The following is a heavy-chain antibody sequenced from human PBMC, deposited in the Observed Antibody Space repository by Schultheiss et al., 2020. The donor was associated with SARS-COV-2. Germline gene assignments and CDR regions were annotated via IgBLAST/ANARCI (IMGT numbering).Heavy chain of an antibody. Sequence: SETLSLTCAVYGGSFSDYYWSWIRQPPGKGLEWIGEIYHTGSTNYNPSLKSRVTISVDKSKNQFSLKLSSVTAADTAVYYCARVSYGGNSPFWYFDLWGRGTLVTVSS. J-gene: IGHJ2*01. CDR1: GGSFSDYY. V-gene: IGHV4-34*01. CDR3: ARVSYGGNSPFWYFDL. CDR2: IYHTGST. D-gene: IGHD4-23*01.